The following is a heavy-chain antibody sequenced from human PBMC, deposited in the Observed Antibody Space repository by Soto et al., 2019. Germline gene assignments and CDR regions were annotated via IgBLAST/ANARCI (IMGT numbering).Heavy chain of an antibody. D-gene: IGHD7-27*01. CDR2: VYHSGRT. Sequence: QVQLQESGPGLVKPSQTLSLTCSVSGDSIRGGGHYWNWIRQFPGKGLEWIGYVYHSGRTHYNPSLRGRLTISIDTSKNQFSLRRISVTAAATALYYCARDTGLAPTVWGYWGHGTQVTVSS. CDR3: ARDTGLAPTVWGY. J-gene: IGHJ4*03. V-gene: IGHV4-31*03. CDR1: GDSIRGGGHY.